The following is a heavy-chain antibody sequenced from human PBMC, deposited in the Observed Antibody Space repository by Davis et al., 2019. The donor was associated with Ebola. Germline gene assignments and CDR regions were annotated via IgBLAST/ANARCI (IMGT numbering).Heavy chain of an antibody. CDR1: GFAVSTYN. D-gene: IGHD1-1*01. CDR2: ISTSSTYI. CDR3: AKPAGGYFDN. V-gene: IGHV3-21*01. Sequence: GESLKISCTASGFAVSTYNMNWVRQAPGEGLEWVSSISTSSTYIYYAGSVKGRFTISRDNAKNSLYLQMNSLRPEDTAVYYCAKPAGGYFDNWGQGARVIVSS. J-gene: IGHJ4*03.